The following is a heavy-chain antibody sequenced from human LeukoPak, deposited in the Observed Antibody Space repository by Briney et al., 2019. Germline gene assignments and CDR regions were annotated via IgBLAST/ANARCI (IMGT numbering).Heavy chain of an antibody. CDR3: ASGYKTVSVFDH. Sequence: GASVKVSCKASGYTFTGYYMHWLRQAPGQGLEWMGWINPNSGGTNYAQKFQGRVTMTRDTSTSTVYMELSSLRSEDTAVYYCASGYKTVSVFDHWGQGTLVTVSS. V-gene: IGHV1-2*02. D-gene: IGHD5-24*01. J-gene: IGHJ4*02. CDR2: INPNSGGT. CDR1: GYTFTGYY.